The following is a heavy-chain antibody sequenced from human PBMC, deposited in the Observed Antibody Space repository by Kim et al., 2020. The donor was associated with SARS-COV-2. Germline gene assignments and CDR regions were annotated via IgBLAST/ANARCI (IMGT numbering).Heavy chain of an antibody. CDR3: ARDEVGWSGSFGWFDP. CDR2: ISYDGSNK. CDR1: GFTFSSYA. Sequence: GGSLRLSCAASGFTFSSYAMHWVRQAPGKGLEWVAVISYDGSNKYYADSVKGRFTISRDNSKNTLYLQMNSLRAEDTAVYYCARDEVGWSGSFGWFDPWGQGTLVTVSS. J-gene: IGHJ5*02. D-gene: IGHD1-26*01. V-gene: IGHV3-30*04.